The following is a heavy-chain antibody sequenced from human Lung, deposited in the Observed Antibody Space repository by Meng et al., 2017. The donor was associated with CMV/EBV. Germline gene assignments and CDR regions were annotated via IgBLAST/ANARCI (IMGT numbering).Heavy chain of an antibody. CDR2: LYQSGST. J-gene: IGHJ4*02. CDR1: GGSISSSSYY. D-gene: IGHD6-19*01. CDR3: ATPRAGYASGWSFDY. V-gene: IGHV4-39*07. Sequence: GSLRLSCSVPGGSISSSSYYWGWIRQPPGKGLEWIGSLYQSGSTLYNPSPKSRVTISVDTSKNHFSLKLSSVTAANTAVYYCATPRAGYASGWSFDYWGQGALVTVSS.